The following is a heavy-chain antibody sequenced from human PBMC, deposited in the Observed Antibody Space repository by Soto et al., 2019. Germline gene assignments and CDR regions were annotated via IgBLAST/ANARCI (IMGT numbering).Heavy chain of an antibody. J-gene: IGHJ5*02. D-gene: IGHD4-4*01. CDR3: ARAEYSNELLLNWFDP. V-gene: IGHV3-21*01. CDR2: ISSSSSYI. Sequence: GGSLRLSCAASGFTFSSYSMNWVRQAPGKGLEWVSSISSSSSYIYYADSVKGRFTISRDNAKNSLYLQMNSLRAEDTAVYYCARAEYSNELLLNWFDPWGQGTLVTVSS. CDR1: GFTFSSYS.